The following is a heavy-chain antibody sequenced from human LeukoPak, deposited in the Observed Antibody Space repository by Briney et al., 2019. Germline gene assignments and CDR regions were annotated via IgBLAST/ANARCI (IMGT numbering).Heavy chain of an antibody. CDR3: ARVAMTTTGSTVFDY. CDR2: INPSGGST. V-gene: IGHV1-46*01. J-gene: IGHJ4*02. D-gene: IGHD4-17*01. Sequence: ASVKVSCKASGYTFTSYYMHWVRQAPGQGLEWMGIINPSGGSTSYAQKFQGRVTMTRDMSTSTVYMELSSLRSEDTAVYYCARVAMTTTGSTVFDYWGQGTLVTVSS. CDR1: GYTFTSYY.